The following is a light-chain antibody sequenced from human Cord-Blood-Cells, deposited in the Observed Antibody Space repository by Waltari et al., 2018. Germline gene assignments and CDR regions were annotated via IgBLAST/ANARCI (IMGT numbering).Light chain of an antibody. Sequence: QSALTQPASVSGSPGQSITISCTGTSSDVGSYNLLSWYQQPPGKAPKLIIYEGSKRPSGVSNRFSGSKSGNTASLTISGLQAEDEADYYCCSYAGSSTYVFGTGTKVTVL. V-gene: IGLV2-23*01. J-gene: IGLJ1*01. CDR1: SSDVGSYNL. CDR3: CSYAGSSTYV. CDR2: EGS.